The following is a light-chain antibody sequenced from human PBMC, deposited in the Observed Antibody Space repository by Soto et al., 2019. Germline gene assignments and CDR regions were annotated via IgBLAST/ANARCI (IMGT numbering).Light chain of an antibody. Sequence: EIVLTQSPATLSLSPGERATLSCRASQSVSSYLAWYQQKPGQAPRLLIYDASNRATGIPARFSGSGSGTDFTLIISSLETEDVAVYYCQQRSNWPLTFGPGTKVDIK. CDR1: QSVSSY. V-gene: IGKV3-11*01. CDR3: QQRSNWPLT. CDR2: DAS. J-gene: IGKJ3*01.